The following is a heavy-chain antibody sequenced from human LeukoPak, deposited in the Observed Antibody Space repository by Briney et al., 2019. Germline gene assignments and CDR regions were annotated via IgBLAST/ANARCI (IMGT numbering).Heavy chain of an antibody. J-gene: IGHJ4*02. Sequence: SETLSLTCTVSGGSISSYYWSWIRQPAGKGLEWIGHIYSTGSTNYNPSLKSRVTMSVDTSKNQFSLRLRSVTAADTAVYYCARQIASAGTAGFDFWGQGALVTVSS. CDR3: ARQIASAGTAGFDF. CDR1: GGSISSYY. V-gene: IGHV4-4*07. D-gene: IGHD6-13*01. CDR2: IYSTGST.